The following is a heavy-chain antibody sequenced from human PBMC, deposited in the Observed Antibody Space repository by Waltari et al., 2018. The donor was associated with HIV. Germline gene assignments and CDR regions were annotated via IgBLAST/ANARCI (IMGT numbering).Heavy chain of an antibody. CDR1: GYTFRTFW. Sequence: EEQLVQSGAEVNKPGESLKISCKGSGYTFRTFWIVWVRQTPGKGLEWMGTIYPGDADTRYSPSFQGQVTISADKSISTAYLQWSSLKASDSAMYYCARRRGTYSGSYYSLDYWGQGTLVTVSS. V-gene: IGHV5-51*03. CDR3: ARRRGTYSGSYYSLDY. CDR2: IYPGDADT. J-gene: IGHJ4*02. D-gene: IGHD1-26*01.